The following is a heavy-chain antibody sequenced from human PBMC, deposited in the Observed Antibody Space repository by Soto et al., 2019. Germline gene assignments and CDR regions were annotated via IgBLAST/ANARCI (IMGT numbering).Heavy chain of an antibody. CDR3: TRDLMDVVPPADDLFDP. Sequence: GGSLRFSCAAPRFTVGSSYVSWVRQAPGKGLEWVSVIYTGDTPYYADSVKGRFTISRDNSKNTLYLQMNSLRVEDTAVYYCTRDLMDVVPPADDLFDPWGQGILVTVSS. CDR2: IYTGDTP. D-gene: IGHD2-2*01. CDR1: RFTVGSSY. V-gene: IGHV3-53*01. J-gene: IGHJ5*02.